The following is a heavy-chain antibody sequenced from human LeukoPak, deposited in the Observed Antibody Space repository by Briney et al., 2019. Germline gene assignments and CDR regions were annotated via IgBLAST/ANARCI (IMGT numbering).Heavy chain of an antibody. V-gene: IGHV4-59*01. CDR1: GGSISSYY. J-gene: IGHJ4*02. D-gene: IGHD7-27*01. CDR2: IYSSGST. CDR3: ARGRDWGRNFDY. Sequence: SETLSLACTVSGGSISSYYWSWIRQSPGKGLEWIRHIYSSGSTNYKPSLKSRVTISVDTSKKQFSLNLSSVTAADTAVYYCARGRDWGRNFDYWGQGTLVTVSS.